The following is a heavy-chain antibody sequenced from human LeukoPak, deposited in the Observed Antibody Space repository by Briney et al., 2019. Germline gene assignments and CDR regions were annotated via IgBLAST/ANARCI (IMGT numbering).Heavy chain of an antibody. CDR2: IDGSGGST. V-gene: IGHV3-23*01. CDR1: GDSISSSNYY. J-gene: IGHJ3*02. Sequence: ETLSPTCTVSGDSISSSNYYWGWIRQPPGKGLEWVSAIDGSGGSTYYADSVKGRFTISRDNSKNTLYLQMNSLRAEDTAVYYCARDEAFDIWGQGTMVTVSS. CDR3: ARDEAFDI.